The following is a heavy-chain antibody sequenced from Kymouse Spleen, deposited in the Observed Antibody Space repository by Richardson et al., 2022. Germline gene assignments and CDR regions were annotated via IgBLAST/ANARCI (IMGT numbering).Heavy chain of an antibody. V-gene: IGHV4-39*01. D-gene: IGHD3-10*01. Sequence: QLQLQESGPGLVKPSETLSLTCTVSGGSISSSSYYWGWIRQPPGKGLEWIGSIYYSGSTYYNPSLKSRVTISVDTSKNQFSLKLSSVTAADTAVYYCAPYYYGSGSYYNIYGMDVWGQGTTVTVSS. CDR3: APYYYGSGSYYNIYGMDV. CDR2: IYYSGST. J-gene: IGHJ6*02. CDR1: GGSISSSSYY.